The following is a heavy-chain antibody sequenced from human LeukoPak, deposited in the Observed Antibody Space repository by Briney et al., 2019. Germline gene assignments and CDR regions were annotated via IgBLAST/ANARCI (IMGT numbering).Heavy chain of an antibody. D-gene: IGHD3-9*01. J-gene: IGHJ4*02. Sequence: SETLSLTCAVYGGSFSGYYWSWIRQPPGKGLEWIGEINHSGSTNYNPSLKSRVTISVDTSKNQFSLKLSPVTAADTAVYYCARSPRLTGYYVRHSPFDYWGQGTLVTVSS. CDR3: ARSPRLTGYYVRHSPFDY. CDR1: GGSFSGYY. V-gene: IGHV4-34*01. CDR2: INHSGST.